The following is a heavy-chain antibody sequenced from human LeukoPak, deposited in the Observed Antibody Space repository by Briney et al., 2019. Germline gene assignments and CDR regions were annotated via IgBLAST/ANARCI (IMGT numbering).Heavy chain of an antibody. J-gene: IGHJ5*02. Sequence: PSETPSLTCAVYGGSFSGYYWSWIRQPPGKGLEWIGEINHSGSTNYNASLKSRVTVSVDSSKNQFSLRLSSVTAADTAVYYCAPRGDIEHSYVYEKWFAPWGQGTRVTVSS. CDR2: INHSGST. CDR3: APRGDIEHSYVYEKWFAP. D-gene: IGHD5-18*01. V-gene: IGHV4-34*01. CDR1: GGSFSGYY.